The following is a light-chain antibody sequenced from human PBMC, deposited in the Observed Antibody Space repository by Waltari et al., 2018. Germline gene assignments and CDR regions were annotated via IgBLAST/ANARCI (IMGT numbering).Light chain of an antibody. CDR3: QVWDRTNKYCV. Sequence: SYVLTQPPSVSVAPGQTARITCGGNNIGGETVHWYQQKPGQAPILVGYDDSDRPSGVPGRFSGAKSGSTAALTISRVEAGDEAAYHCQVWDRTNKYCVFGGGTKMTVL. CDR1: NIGGET. J-gene: IGLJ2*01. CDR2: DDS. V-gene: IGLV3-21*02.